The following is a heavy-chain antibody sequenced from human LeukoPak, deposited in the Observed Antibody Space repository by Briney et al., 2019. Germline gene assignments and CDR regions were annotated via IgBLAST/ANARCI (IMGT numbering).Heavy chain of an antibody. CDR2: ISSSSSYI. Sequence: GGSLRLSCAASGFTFSSYSMNWARQAPGKGLEWVSSISSSSSYIYYADSVKGRFTISRDNAKNSLYLQMNSLRAEDTAVYYCARDLTSRYSYGRDYWGQGTLVTVSS. CDR3: ARDLTSRYSYGRDY. D-gene: IGHD5-18*01. V-gene: IGHV3-21*01. J-gene: IGHJ4*02. CDR1: GFTFSSYS.